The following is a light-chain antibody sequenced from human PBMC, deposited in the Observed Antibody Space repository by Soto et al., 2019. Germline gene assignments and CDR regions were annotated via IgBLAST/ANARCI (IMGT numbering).Light chain of an antibody. V-gene: IGKV1-12*01. CDR1: QGISTW. Sequence: ESQMIQAPSSVSASLGDRVTITCRASQGISTWLAWYQQKAGKAPNLLIYGASNLHSGVPSRFSGSGSGTNVSLIVMRLQPEYFATYQCQQANSFPFTFGQGTRLEIK. J-gene: IGKJ5*01. CDR3: QQANSFPFT. CDR2: GAS.